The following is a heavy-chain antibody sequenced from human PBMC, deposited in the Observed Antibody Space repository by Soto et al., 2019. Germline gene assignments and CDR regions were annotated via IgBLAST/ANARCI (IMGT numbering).Heavy chain of an antibody. V-gene: IGHV3-33*01. D-gene: IGHD4-4*01. CDR1: GFTFSSYG. CDR3: ARDHPVTMYYFDY. J-gene: IGHJ4*02. CDR2: IWYDGSNK. Sequence: SGGSLRLSCAASGFTFSSYGMHWVRQAPGKGLEWVAVIWYDGSNKYYADSVKGRFTISRDNSKNTLYLQMNSLRAEDTAVYYCARDHPVTMYYFDYWGQGTLVTVSS.